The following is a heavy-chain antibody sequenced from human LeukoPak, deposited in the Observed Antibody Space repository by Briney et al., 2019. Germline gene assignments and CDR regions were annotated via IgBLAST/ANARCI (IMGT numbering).Heavy chain of an antibody. J-gene: IGHJ4*02. Sequence: GGSLRLSCAASGFTFSTYTMNWVRQAPGKGLEWVSSISSRSSYIYYADSVKGRFTISRDNAKNSLYLQMNSLRAEDTAVYYCARYDSTSFDYWGQGTLVTVSS. CDR2: ISSRSSYI. CDR1: GFTFSTYT. V-gene: IGHV3-21*01. D-gene: IGHD2-2*01. CDR3: ARYDSTSFDY.